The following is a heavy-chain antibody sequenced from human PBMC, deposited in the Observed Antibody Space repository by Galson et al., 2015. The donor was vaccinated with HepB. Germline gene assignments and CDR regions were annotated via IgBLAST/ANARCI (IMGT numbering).Heavy chain of an antibody. D-gene: IGHD5-18*01. Sequence: ETLSLTCAVYGGSFSGYYWSWIRQPPGKGLEWIGSIYYSGSTYYNPSLKSRVTISIDTSKNQFSLKLSSVTAADTAVYYCARHVGYSYGYSDYWGQGTLVTVSS. CDR3: ARHVGYSYGYSDY. V-gene: IGHV4-34*01. CDR1: GGSFSGYY. CDR2: IYYSGST. J-gene: IGHJ4*02.